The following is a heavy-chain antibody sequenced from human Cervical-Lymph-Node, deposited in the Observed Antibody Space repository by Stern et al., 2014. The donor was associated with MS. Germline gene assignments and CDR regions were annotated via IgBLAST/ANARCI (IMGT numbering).Heavy chain of an antibody. CDR1: GFIFSNYA. D-gene: IGHD2-15*01. Sequence: VQLVESGGGVVQPGRSLRLSCAASGFIFSNYAMHWVRQAPGKGLDWVAFVSNEGSKQFYADSVKGRFTISRDNANNTLYLQMNSLRPEDTAVYYCGRDTCRGGGCYFRYWGQGILITVPS. J-gene: IGHJ4*02. CDR2: VSNEGSKQ. V-gene: IGHV3-30-3*01. CDR3: GRDTCRGGGCYFRY.